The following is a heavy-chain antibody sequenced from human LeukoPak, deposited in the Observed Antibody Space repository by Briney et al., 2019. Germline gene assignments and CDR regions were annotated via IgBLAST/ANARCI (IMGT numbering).Heavy chain of an antibody. CDR1: XYTFSSYG. CDR3: ARERDDSSGYYYGVFDY. V-gene: IGHV1-18*01. D-gene: IGHD3-22*01. Sequence: VKVSCKXSXYTFSSYGINWVRQAPGQGLEWVGWISTNNGNTNYEQNLQDRVTMTTDTATSTAYMELRSLRSDDTAIYYCARERDDSSGYYYGVFDYWGQGTLVTVSS. J-gene: IGHJ4*02. CDR2: ISTNNGNT.